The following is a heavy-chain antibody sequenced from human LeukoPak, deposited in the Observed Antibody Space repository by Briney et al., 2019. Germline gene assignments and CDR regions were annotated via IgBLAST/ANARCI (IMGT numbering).Heavy chain of an antibody. D-gene: IGHD3-10*01. CDR1: GISFSDAW. V-gene: IGHV3-15*01. CDR2: IKSEIDGWTT. Sequence: KPGGSLRLSCAASGISFSDAWMSWVRQAPGKGLECIGRIKSEIDGWTTDYAAAVEGRFTISRDDSKNMLYLQMNSLKTDDTAVYYCTTLGYDGSGSYLGYFDYWGQGTLVTVSS. CDR3: TTLGYDGSGSYLGYFDY. J-gene: IGHJ4*02.